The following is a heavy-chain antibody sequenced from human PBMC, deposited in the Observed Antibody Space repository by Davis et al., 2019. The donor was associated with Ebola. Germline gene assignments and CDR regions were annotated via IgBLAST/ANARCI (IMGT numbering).Heavy chain of an antibody. Sequence: GESLKISCAASGFTFSSYWMSWIRQAPGKGLEWVSYISSSSSYTNYADSVKGRFTISRDNAKNSLYLQMNSLRAEDTAVYYCARGFGEIIYYGMDVWGQGTTVTVSS. CDR3: ARGFGEIIYYGMDV. J-gene: IGHJ6*02. CDR1: GFTFSSYW. D-gene: IGHD3-10*01. CDR2: ISSSSSYT. V-gene: IGHV3-11*05.